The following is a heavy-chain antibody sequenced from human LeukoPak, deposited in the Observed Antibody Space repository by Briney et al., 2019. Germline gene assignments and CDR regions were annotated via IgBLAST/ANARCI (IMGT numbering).Heavy chain of an antibody. D-gene: IGHD5-18*01. CDR1: GLSFNSYE. J-gene: IGHJ4*02. CDR2: ISSSGITI. Sequence: GGSLRLSCAASGLSFNSYEMNWVRQSPGKGLEWVSYISSSGITIYYAASVKGLFTIYRENAKNSLYLHINSLRVEDTAVYYCARDGWIQLWLSGFEYWGQGTLVTVSS. CDR3: ARDGWIQLWLSGFEY. V-gene: IGHV3-48*03.